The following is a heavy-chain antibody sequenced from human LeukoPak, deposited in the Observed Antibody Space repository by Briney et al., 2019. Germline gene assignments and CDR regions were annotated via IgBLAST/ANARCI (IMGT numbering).Heavy chain of an antibody. CDR3: EKDSVRGNSGYGNDGFDI. D-gene: IGHD5-12*01. J-gene: IGHJ3*02. CDR1: GFTFRIYA. Sequence: GAYLRLSCASSGFTFRIYAMNSVRQAPGKGLEWVSSIRCIDGSTYYAYSVKGRFTISRGNPKNTVYLQMNSLRAEDTAVYHCEKDSVRGNSGYGNDGFDIWGQGTMVSVSS. CDR2: IRCIDGST. V-gene: IGHV3-23*01.